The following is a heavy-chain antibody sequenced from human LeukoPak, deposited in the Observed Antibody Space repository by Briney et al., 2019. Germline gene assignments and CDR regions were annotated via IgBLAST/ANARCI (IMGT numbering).Heavy chain of an antibody. D-gene: IGHD2-2*01. V-gene: IGHV4-59*12. CDR3: ARGCLVVVPAAPATKNWFDP. CDR2: VYYSGNT. CDR1: GVSITSYY. Sequence: SETLSLTCSVSGVSITSYYWTWIRQPPGKGLEWIGYVYYSGNTFYNPSLKSRVTISVDTSKNQFSLKLSSVTAADTAVYYCARGCLVVVPAAPATKNWFDPWGQGTLITVSS. J-gene: IGHJ5*02.